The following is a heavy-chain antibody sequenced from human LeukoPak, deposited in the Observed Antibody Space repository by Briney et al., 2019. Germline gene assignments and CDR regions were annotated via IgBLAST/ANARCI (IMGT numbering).Heavy chain of an antibody. V-gene: IGHV3-9*01. CDR3: AKGHMVRGVIHFDY. CDR1: GFTFDDYA. CDR2: ISWNSGNI. D-gene: IGHD3-10*01. J-gene: IGHJ4*02. Sequence: GRSLGLSCAASGFTFDDYAMHWVRQAPGKGLEWVSGISWNSGNIGYADSVKGRFTISRDNAKNSLYLQMNSLRAEDTALYYCAKGHMVRGVIHFDYWGQGTLVTVSS.